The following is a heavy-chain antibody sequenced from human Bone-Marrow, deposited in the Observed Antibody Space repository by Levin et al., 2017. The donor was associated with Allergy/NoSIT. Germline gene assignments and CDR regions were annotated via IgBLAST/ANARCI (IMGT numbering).Heavy chain of an antibody. CDR1: GFTFSSYS. V-gene: IGHV3-21*01. CDR2: ISSSSSYI. Sequence: ASVKVSCAASGFTFSSYSMNWVRQAPGKGLEWVSSISSSSSYIYYADSVKGRFTISRDNAKNSLYLQMNSLRAEDTAVYYCASIVVVPAANDYMDVWGKGTTVTVSS. J-gene: IGHJ6*03. CDR3: ASIVVVPAANDYMDV. D-gene: IGHD2-2*01.